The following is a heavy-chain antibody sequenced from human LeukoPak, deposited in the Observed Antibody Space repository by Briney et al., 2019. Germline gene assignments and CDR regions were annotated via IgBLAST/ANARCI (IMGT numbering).Heavy chain of an antibody. CDR1: GFPFSSHG. D-gene: IGHD6-13*01. Sequence: GSLRLSCAASGFPFSSHGMSWVRQPPGKGLEWIGSIYYSGSTYYNPSLKSRVTISVDTSKNQFSLKLNSVTAADTAVYYCARRPLGSSLDYWGQGTLVTVSS. CDR2: IYYSGST. V-gene: IGHV4-39*01. J-gene: IGHJ4*02. CDR3: ARRPLGSSLDY.